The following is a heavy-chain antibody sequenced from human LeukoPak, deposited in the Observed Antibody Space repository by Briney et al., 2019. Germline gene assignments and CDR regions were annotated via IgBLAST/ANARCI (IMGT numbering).Heavy chain of an antibody. J-gene: IGHJ4*02. D-gene: IGHD4-17*01. CDR3: ARGMTTVTYFDY. V-gene: IGHV4-34*01. CDR1: GGSFSGYY. CDR2: INHSGST. Sequence: KPSETLSLTCAVYGGSFSGYYWSWIRQPPGKGLEWIGEINHSGSTNYNPSLKSRVTISVDTSKNQFSLKLSSVTAADTAVYYCARGMTTVTYFDYWGQGTLVTVSS.